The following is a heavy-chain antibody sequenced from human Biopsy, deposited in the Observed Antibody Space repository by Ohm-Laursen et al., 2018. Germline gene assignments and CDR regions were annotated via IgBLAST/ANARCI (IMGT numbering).Heavy chain of an antibody. CDR1: GGSVSSGGFF. J-gene: IGHJ2*01. D-gene: IGHD4-23*01. CDR2: IYYSGTT. CDR3: ARRPYGGTRYWYFDL. Sequence: TLSLTCTVSGGSVSSGGFFWGLVRQPPGKGLGRVGGIYYSGTTYYNPSLKSLVTISVDTSKNQFSLKLNSVTAADTAVYYCARRPYGGTRYWYFDLWGRGTLVTVSS. V-gene: IGHV4-31*01.